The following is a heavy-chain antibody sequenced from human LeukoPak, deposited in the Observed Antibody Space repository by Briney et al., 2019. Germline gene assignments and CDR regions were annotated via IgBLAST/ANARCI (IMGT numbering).Heavy chain of an antibody. CDR1: GYTFTSYG. J-gene: IGHJ4*02. CDR3: ATRNWNGGSFDY. D-gene: IGHD1-1*01. V-gene: IGHV1-18*01. Sequence: ASVKVSCKASGYTFTSYGISWVRQAPGQGLEWMGWISAYNGNTNYAQKLQGRVTMTTDTSTSTAYMELRSLRSDDTAVYYCATRNWNGGSFDYWGQGTLVTVSS. CDR2: ISAYNGNT.